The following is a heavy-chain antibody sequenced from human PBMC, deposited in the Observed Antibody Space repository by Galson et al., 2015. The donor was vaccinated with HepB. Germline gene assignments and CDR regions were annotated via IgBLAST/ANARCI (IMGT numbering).Heavy chain of an antibody. CDR2: IYNKGST. D-gene: IGHD1-26*01. Sequence: SETLFLTCTVSGGPIDSFYWNWIRQVPGKGLEWIGYIYNKGSTNYNPSLKSRVTVSIDRSKKQFSLNLTSVTAADTAVYYCAGSGNYGSFDYWGQGTLVTVSS. V-gene: IGHV4-59*01. J-gene: IGHJ4*01. CDR1: GGPIDSFY. CDR3: AGSGNYGSFDY.